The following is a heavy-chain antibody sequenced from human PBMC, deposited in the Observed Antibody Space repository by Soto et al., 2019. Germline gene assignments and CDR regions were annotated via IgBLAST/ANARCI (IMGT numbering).Heavy chain of an antibody. CDR1: GGSISSYY. CDR3: ARARVDYYDSSGYYYIDY. V-gene: IGHV4-59*01. D-gene: IGHD3-22*01. Sequence: TLSLTCTVSGGSISSYYWSWIRQPPGKGLEWIGYIYYSGSTNYNPSLKSRVTISVDTSKNQFSLKLSSVTAADTAVYYCARARVDYYDSSGYYYIDYWGQGTLVTVSS. CDR2: IYYSGST. J-gene: IGHJ4*02.